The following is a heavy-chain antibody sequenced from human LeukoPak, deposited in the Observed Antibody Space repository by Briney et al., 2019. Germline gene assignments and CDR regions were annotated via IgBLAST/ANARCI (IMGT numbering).Heavy chain of an antibody. CDR2: IKSKTDGGTT. Sequence: GGSLRLSCAASGFTFSNAWMSWVRQAPGKGLEWVGRIKSKTDGGTTDYAAPVKGRFTISRDDSKNTLYLQMNSLKTEDTAVYYCTTDVVPAAHRAARWGQGTLVTVSS. CDR3: TTDVVPAAHRAAR. CDR1: GFTFSNAW. D-gene: IGHD2-2*01. J-gene: IGHJ4*02. V-gene: IGHV3-15*01.